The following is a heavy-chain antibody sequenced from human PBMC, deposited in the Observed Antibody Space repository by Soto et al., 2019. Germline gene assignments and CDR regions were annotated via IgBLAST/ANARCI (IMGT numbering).Heavy chain of an antibody. D-gene: IGHD3-22*01. CDR2: IWFDGSQQ. V-gene: IGHV3-33*01. CDR1: GFIFGGNG. Sequence: QVQMVESGGGVVQPGRSLRLSCAASGFIFGGNGMHWVRQAPGKGLEWVAMIWFDGSQQRYADSVQGRFIISRDNSKSRLDMEMNSLRVEYTAVYYYARYIGDNYYFDWGQGTLVTVSS. CDR3: ARYIGDNYYFD. J-gene: IGHJ4*02.